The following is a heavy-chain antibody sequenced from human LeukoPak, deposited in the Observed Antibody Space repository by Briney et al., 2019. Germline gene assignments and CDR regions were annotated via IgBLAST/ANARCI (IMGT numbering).Heavy chain of an antibody. CDR3: ARAGEAADHFDY. D-gene: IGHD6-25*01. Sequence: PSETLSLTCAVYGGSFSGYYWSWIRQPPGKGLEWIGEINHSGSTNYNPSLKSRVTISVDTSKNQFSLKLSSVTAADTAVYYCARAGEAADHFDYWGQGTLVTVSS. J-gene: IGHJ4*02. CDR2: INHSGST. V-gene: IGHV4-34*01. CDR1: GGSFSGYY.